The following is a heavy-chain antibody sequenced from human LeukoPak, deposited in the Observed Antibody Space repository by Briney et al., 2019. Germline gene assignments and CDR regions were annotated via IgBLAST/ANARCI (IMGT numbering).Heavy chain of an antibody. CDR3: ARVNPYYYDSSGYPPHYYYYYMDV. V-gene: IGHV4-59*01. CDR1: GGSISSYY. CDR2: IYYSGST. D-gene: IGHD3-22*01. Sequence: SETLSLTCTVSGGSISSYYWSWIRQPPGKGLGWIGYIYYSGSTNYNPSLKSRVTISVDTSKNQFSLKLSSVTAADTAVYYCARVNPYYYDSSGYPPHYYYYYMDVWGKGTTVTIS. J-gene: IGHJ6*03.